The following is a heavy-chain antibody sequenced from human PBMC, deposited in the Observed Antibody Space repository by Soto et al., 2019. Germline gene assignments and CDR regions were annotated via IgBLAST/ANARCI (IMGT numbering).Heavy chain of an antibody. CDR2: ISYDGSNK. J-gene: IGHJ4*02. D-gene: IGHD3-22*01. V-gene: IGHV3-30*03. CDR3: AGEYYYDSSGYPHFDY. CDR1: GFTFSSYG. Sequence: QVQLVESGGGVGQPGRSLRLSCAASGFTFSSYGMHWVRQAPGKGLEWVAVISYDGSNKYYADSVKGRFTISRDNSKNTLYLQMNSLRAEDTAVYYCAGEYYYDSSGYPHFDYWGQGTLVTVSS.